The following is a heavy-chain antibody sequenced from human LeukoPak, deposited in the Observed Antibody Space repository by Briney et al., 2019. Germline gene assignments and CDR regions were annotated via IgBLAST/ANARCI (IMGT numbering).Heavy chain of an antibody. J-gene: IGHJ5*02. CDR3: ARRGRVGYCGGDCFLHWFDP. CDR2: IYYSGST. D-gene: IGHD2-21*02. Sequence: SETLSLTCTVSGGSISSSSYYWGWIRQPPGKGLEWIGSIYYSGSTYYNPSLKSRVTISVDTSKNQFSLKLSSVTAADTAVYYCARRGRVGYCGGDCFLHWFDPWGQETLVTVSS. V-gene: IGHV4-39*01. CDR1: GGSISSSSYY.